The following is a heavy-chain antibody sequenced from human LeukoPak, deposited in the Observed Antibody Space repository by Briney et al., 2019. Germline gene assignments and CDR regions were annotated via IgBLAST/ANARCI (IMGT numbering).Heavy chain of an antibody. V-gene: IGHV3-21*01. D-gene: IGHD2-2*02. Sequence: GGSLRLSCAASGFTFSSYSMNWVRQAPGKGLEWVSSISSSSSYIYYADSVKGRFTISRDNSKNTLYLQMNSLRAEDTAVYYCAKTWPEYCSSTSCYTGAFDIWGQGTMVTVSS. CDR1: GFTFSSYS. CDR3: AKTWPEYCSSTSCYTGAFDI. J-gene: IGHJ3*02. CDR2: ISSSSSYI.